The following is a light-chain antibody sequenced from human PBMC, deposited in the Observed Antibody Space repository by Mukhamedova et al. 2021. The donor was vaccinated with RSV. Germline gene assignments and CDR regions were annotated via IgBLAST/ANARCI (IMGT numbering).Light chain of an antibody. Sequence: WYQRRVHGKAPNLLLYGASRLESGVPSRFSGSGSGTDYTLTISSLQPEDFATYYCQQDYSSPTFGQGTKVEIK. V-gene: IGKV1-NL1*01. CDR2: GAS. CDR3: QQDYSSPT. J-gene: IGKJ1*01.